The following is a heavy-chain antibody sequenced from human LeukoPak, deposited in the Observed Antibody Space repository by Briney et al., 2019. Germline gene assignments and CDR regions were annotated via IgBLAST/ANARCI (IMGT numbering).Heavy chain of an antibody. V-gene: IGHV3-23*01. J-gene: IGHJ6*04. CDR1: GFTFSSYA. Sequence: GGSLRLSCAASGFTFSSYAMSWVRQAPGPGLEWVSAISGSGGSTYSADSVKGRFTISRDKSKNTLYLQMSSLRAEDTAVYYCAKEARLEKYYYYGIDVWGKGTTVTVSS. CDR2: ISGSGGST. CDR3: AKEARLEKYYYYGIDV. D-gene: IGHD5-12*01.